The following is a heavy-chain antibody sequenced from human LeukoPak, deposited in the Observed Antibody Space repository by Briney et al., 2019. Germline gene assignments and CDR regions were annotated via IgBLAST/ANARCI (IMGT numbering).Heavy chain of an antibody. Sequence: ASVTVSCKASGYTFTGYYMHWVRQAPGQGLEWMGWINPNSGGTNYAHKFQGRVTITRDTSISTAYMELSRPRSDDTAVYYCAIGETTVFPVGYWGQGTLVTVSS. CDR3: AIGETTVFPVGY. CDR2: INPNSGGT. V-gene: IGHV1-2*02. D-gene: IGHD4-17*01. J-gene: IGHJ4*02. CDR1: GYTFTGYY.